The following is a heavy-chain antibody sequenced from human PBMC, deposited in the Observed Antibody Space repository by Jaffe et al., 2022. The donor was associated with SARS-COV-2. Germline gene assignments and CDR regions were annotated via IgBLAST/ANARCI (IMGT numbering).Heavy chain of an antibody. D-gene: IGHD1-20*01. CDR1: GFTFSSYG. Sequence: QVQLVESGGGVVQPGRSLRLSCAASGFTFSSYGMHWVRQAPGKGLEWVAVIWYDGSNKYYADSVKGRFTISRDNSKNTLYLQMNSLRAEDTAVYYCARSLTGTTPSDYWGQGTLVTVSS. CDR2: IWYDGSNK. J-gene: IGHJ4*02. V-gene: IGHV3-33*01. CDR3: ARSLTGTTPSDY.